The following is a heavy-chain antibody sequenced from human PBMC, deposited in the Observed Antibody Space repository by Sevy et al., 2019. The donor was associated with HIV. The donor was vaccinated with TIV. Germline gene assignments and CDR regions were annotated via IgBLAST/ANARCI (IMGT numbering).Heavy chain of an antibody. V-gene: IGHV3-23*01. CDR2: LSFGCGEI. J-gene: IGHJ4*02. CDR3: AREGCTKPHDY. Sequence: GGSLRLSCAASGFTFSKYSMSWVRQPPGKGLEWVSTLSFGCGEINYADSVKGRFTISRKNYKSSVYLQMNNLRPEDTAVYYCAREGCTKPHDYWGQGTLVTVSS. CDR1: GFTFSKYS. D-gene: IGHD2-8*01.